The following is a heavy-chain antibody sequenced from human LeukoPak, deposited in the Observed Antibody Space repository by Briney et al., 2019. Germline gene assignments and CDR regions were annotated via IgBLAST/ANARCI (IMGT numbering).Heavy chain of an antibody. CDR3: ARGLRAYYYDSSGYYAYYFDY. D-gene: IGHD3-22*01. CDR1: GGSFSGYY. V-gene: IGHV4-34*01. Sequence: PSETLSLTCAVYGGSFSGYYWSWIRQPPGKGLEGVGEINHSGSTNYNPSLKSRVTISVDTSKNQFSLKLSSVTAADTAVYYCARGLRAYYYDSSGYYAYYFDYWGQGTLVTVSS. J-gene: IGHJ4*02. CDR2: INHSGST.